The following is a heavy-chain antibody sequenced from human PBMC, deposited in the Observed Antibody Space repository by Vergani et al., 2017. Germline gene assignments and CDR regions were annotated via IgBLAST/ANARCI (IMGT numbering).Heavy chain of an antibody. D-gene: IGHD3-10*01. CDR3: ARDRLLWFGEGNWFDP. CDR2: ISYDGSNK. J-gene: IGHJ5*02. CDR1: GFTFSSYA. Sequence: QVQLVESGGGVVQPGRSLRLSCAASGFTFSSYAMHWVRQAPGKGLEWVAVISYDGSNKYYADSVKGRFTISRDKSKNTLYLQMNSLRAEDTAVYYCARDRLLWFGEGNWFDPWGQGTLVTVSS. V-gene: IGHV3-30-3*01.